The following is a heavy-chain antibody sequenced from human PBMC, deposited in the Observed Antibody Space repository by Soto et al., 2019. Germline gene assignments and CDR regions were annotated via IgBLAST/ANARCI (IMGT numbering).Heavy chain of an antibody. Sequence: SETLSLTCTVSGGSISSYYWSWIRQPAGKGLEWIGRIYTSGSTNYNPSLKSRVTMSVDTSKNQFSLKLSSVTAADTAVYYCAGQMLDNSGYYYNDWGQGTPVPVSP. CDR1: GGSISSYY. CDR2: IYTSGST. D-gene: IGHD3-22*01. J-gene: IGHJ4*01. V-gene: IGHV4-4*07. CDR3: AGQMLDNSGYYYND.